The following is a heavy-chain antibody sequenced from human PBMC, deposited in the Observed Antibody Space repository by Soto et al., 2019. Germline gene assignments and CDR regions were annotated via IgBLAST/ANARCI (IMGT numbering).Heavy chain of an antibody. J-gene: IGHJ6*03. V-gene: IGHV4-59*11. CDR1: GASITDHY. D-gene: IGHD3-9*01. CDR3: AREVYHDVLTGSSMAV. Sequence: PSETLSLTCTVSGASITDHYWTWVRQAPGEGLDWIGYMYHSGSPNYNPSLKGRVTISLDTSKNEFSLSLTSATGADTAIYFCAREVYHDVLTGSSMAVWGTGPAVTVSS. CDR2: MYHSGSP.